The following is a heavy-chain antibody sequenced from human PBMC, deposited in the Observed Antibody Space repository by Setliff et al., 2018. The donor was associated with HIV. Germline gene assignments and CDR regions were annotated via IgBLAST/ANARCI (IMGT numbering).Heavy chain of an antibody. D-gene: IGHD3-10*01. CDR2: SYPSDGRT. CDR1: GYTFTSYY. V-gene: IGHV1-46*01. Sequence: ASVKVSCKASGYTFTSYYLHWLRQAPGQGLEWMGISYPSDGRTQYAQKFQGRVTMTRDTSTSTAYMELSSLRSEDTAVYYCASGPLYYGSGSYYMAGYFDYWGQGTLVTVSS. CDR3: ASGPLYYGSGSYYMAGYFDY. J-gene: IGHJ4*02.